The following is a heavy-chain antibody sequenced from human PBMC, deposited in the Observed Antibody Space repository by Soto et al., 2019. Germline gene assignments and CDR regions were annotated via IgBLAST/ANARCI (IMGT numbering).Heavy chain of an antibody. V-gene: IGHV1-69*02. Sequence: QVQLVQSGAEVKKPGSSVKVSCKASGGTFSSYTISWVRQAPGQGLEWMGRIIPILGIANYAQKFQGRVTIPADKSTSTAYMELSSLRSEDTAVYYCARAPSIAAAGTYFDPWGQGTLVTVSS. CDR2: IIPILGIA. J-gene: IGHJ5*02. CDR1: GGTFSSYT. D-gene: IGHD6-13*01. CDR3: ARAPSIAAAGTYFDP.